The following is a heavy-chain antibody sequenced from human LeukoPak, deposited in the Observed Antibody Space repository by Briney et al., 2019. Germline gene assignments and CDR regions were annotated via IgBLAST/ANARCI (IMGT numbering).Heavy chain of an antibody. CDR1: GGTFSSYA. J-gene: IGHJ6*02. Sequence: SVKVSCKASGGTFSSYAISWVRQAPGQGLEWMGGIIPIFGTANYAQKFQGRVTITADESTSTAYMELSGLRSEDTAVYYCRVVVAATGYYGMDVWGQGTTVTVSS. CDR2: IIPIFGTA. CDR3: RVVVAATGYYGMDV. V-gene: IGHV1-69*13. D-gene: IGHD2-15*01.